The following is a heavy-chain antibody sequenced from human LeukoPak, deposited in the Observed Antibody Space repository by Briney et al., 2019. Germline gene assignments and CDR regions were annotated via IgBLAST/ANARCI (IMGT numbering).Heavy chain of an antibody. CDR3: ARDSGPWYSGSCSANY. Sequence: ASVKVSCKASGYTFTNYAMNWVRQAPGQGLEWMGWINTNTGNPTYAQGFTGRFVLSLHTSVSTAYLQISSLRAEDTAVYYCARDSGPWYSGSCSANYWGQGTLVTVSP. J-gene: IGHJ4*02. V-gene: IGHV7-4-1*02. CDR1: GYTFTNYA. CDR2: INTNTGNP. D-gene: IGHD1-26*01.